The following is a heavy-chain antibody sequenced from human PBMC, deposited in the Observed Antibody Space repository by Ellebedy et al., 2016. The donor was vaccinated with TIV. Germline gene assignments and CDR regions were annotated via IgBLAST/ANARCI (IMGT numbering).Heavy chain of an antibody. CDR2: IRSSSSYI. CDR1: GFTFSSYS. J-gene: IGHJ5*02. Sequence: PGGSLRLSCAASGFTFSSYSMNWVRQAPGKGLEWVSSIRSSSSYIYYADSVKGRFTISRDNAKNSLYLQMNSLRAEDTAVYYCARKTSAPYSSSWHPWFDPWGQGTLVTVSS. CDR3: ARKTSAPYSSSWHPWFDP. D-gene: IGHD6-13*01. V-gene: IGHV3-21*01.